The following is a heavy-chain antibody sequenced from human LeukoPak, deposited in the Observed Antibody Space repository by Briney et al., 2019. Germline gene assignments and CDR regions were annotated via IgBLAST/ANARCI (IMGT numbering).Heavy chain of an antibody. CDR2: ISAYNGST. Sequence: ASVKVSCKASGYTFTNYGIHWVRQAPGQGLEWMGWISAYNGSTNSAQKLQGRVTMTTDTSTSTAYMELRSLRSDDTAVYYCARGPLGLYSYDSSANYFRWFDPWGQGTLVTVSS. D-gene: IGHD3-22*01. J-gene: IGHJ5*02. CDR3: ARGPLGLYSYDSSANYFRWFDP. CDR1: GYTFTNYG. V-gene: IGHV1-18*01.